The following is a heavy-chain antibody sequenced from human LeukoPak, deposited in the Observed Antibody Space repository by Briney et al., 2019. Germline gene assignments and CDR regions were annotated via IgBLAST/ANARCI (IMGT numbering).Heavy chain of an antibody. D-gene: IGHD6-13*01. J-gene: IGHJ4*02. Sequence: ASVKVSCKASGYTFTSYDINWVRQATGQGLEWMGWMNPNSGNTGYAQKFQGRVTMTRNTSISTAYMELSSLRSEDTAVYYCARVPSPTQRLAAAGTDSRDYWGQGTLVTVSS. CDR2: MNPNSGNT. V-gene: IGHV1-8*01. CDR1: GYTFTSYD. CDR3: ARVPSPTQRLAAAGTDSRDY.